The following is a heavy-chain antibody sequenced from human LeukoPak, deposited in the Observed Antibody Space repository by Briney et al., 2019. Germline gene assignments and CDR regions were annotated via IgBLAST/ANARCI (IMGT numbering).Heavy chain of an antibody. CDR2: ISYSGST. J-gene: IGHJ4*02. CDR3: ARGRVGHTYYYGSGSQLDY. D-gene: IGHD3-10*01. V-gene: IGHV4-39*07. Sequence: PSETLSLTCTVSGGSISSSNYYWGWIRQPPGKGLEWIGSISYSGSTNYNPSLKSRVTISVDTSKNQFSLKLSSVTAADTAVYYCARGRVGHTYYYGSGSQLDYWGQGTLVTVSS. CDR1: GGSISSSNYY.